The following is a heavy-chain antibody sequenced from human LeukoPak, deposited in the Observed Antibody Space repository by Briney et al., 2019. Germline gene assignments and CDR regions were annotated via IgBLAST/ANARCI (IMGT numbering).Heavy chain of an antibody. CDR3: ATLLTWARAARPFDY. CDR1: GGSISSYY. V-gene: IGHV4-59*08. J-gene: IGHJ4*02. CDR2: IYYSGST. Sequence: SETLSLTCTVSGGSISSYYWSWIRQPPGKGLEWIGYIYYSGSTNYNPSLKSRVTISVDTSKNQFSLKLSSVTAADTAVYYCATLLTWARAARPFDYWGQGTLVTVSS. D-gene: IGHD6-6*01.